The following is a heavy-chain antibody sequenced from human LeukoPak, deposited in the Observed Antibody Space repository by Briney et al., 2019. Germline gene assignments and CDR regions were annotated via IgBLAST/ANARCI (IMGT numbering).Heavy chain of an antibody. CDR3: ARDLGMGTRIDY. CDR2: IRYHGSNQ. CDR1: EFTFTSYG. D-gene: IGHD1/OR15-1a*01. Sequence: GGSLRLSCAASEFTFTSYGMHWVRQAPGKGLEWVAFIRYHGSNQYYTDSVKGRFTISRDNSQNTLSLQMNSLRTEDTAMYFCARDLGMGTRIDYWGQGTLVTVSS. V-gene: IGHV3-30*02. J-gene: IGHJ4*02.